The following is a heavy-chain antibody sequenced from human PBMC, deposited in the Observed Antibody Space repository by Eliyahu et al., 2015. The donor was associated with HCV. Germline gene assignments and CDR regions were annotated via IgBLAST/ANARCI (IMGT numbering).Heavy chain of an antibody. Sequence: LEWIGYIYYSGSTYYNPSLKSRVTISVDTSKNQFSLKLSSVTAADTAVYYCARGGLMGSWGPYYFDYWGQGTLVTVSS. CDR3: ARGGLMGSWGPYYFDY. J-gene: IGHJ4*02. V-gene: IGHV4-31*02. D-gene: IGHD6-13*01. CDR2: IYYSGST.